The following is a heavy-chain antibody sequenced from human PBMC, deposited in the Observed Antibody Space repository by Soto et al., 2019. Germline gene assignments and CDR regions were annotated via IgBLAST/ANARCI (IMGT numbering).Heavy chain of an antibody. CDR1: GDSVSSNNAA. D-gene: IGHD6-6*01. CDR2: TYYRSKWYS. V-gene: IGHV6-1*01. J-gene: IGHJ6*02. Sequence: PWQTLSLTCAISGDSVSSNNAAWNWIRQSPSRGLEWLGRTYYRSKWYSDYSLSVKSRITINPDTSKDQFSLQLNSVTPEDTALYYCARAKEYTRSSGMDVWGQGTTVTVSS. CDR3: ARAKEYTRSSGMDV.